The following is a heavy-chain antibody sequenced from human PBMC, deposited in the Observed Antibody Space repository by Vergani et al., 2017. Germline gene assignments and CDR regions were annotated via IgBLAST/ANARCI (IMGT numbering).Heavy chain of an antibody. CDR1: GFTFGYYA. J-gene: IGHJ3*02. Sequence: EVRLVESGGGLVKPGGSLRLSCQVSGFTFGYYAMDWFRQAPGQGLEWVGGIRSKAYGQATIYAASVKGRFTISRDDSKSIAYIQMNNLQTEDTSMYYCVRDQVTMLRGSDALDIWGQGTMVTVSS. CDR2: IRSKAYGQAT. CDR3: VRDQVTMLRGSDALDI. D-gene: IGHD3-10*01. V-gene: IGHV3-49*05.